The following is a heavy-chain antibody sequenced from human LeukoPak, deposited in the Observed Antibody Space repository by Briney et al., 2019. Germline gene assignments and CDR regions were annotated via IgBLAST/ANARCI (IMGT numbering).Heavy chain of an antibody. J-gene: IGHJ6*03. CDR2: VSSSSSYI. V-gene: IGHV3-21*01. Sequence: GGSLRLSCAASGFTFSSYSMNWVRQAPGKGLEWVSSVSSSSSYIYYADSVKGRFTISRDNAKNSLYLQMNSLRAEDTAVYYCARAPSKYDFWSGYHYYYMDVWGKGTTVTVSS. CDR1: GFTFSSYS. D-gene: IGHD3-3*01. CDR3: ARAPSKYDFWSGYHYYYMDV.